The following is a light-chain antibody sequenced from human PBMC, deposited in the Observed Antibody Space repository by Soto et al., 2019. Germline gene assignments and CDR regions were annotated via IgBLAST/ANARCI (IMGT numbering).Light chain of an antibody. CDR3: QQYNNWPWT. CDR2: NAS. V-gene: IGKV3-15*01. J-gene: IGKJ1*01. CDR1: QSVTTK. Sequence: EIVMTQSPAILSLSPGETATLSCRASQSVTTKLAWYQQRPGQTPRLLIYNASTRATAVPARFSGSGSGTDFTLTISSLQSEDFAVYYCQQYNNWPWTFGQGTKVDIK.